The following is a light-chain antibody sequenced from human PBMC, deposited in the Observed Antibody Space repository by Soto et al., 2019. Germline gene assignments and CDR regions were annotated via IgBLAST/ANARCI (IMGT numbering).Light chain of an antibody. J-gene: IGKJ2*01. CDR3: QQSYSIPLT. CDR1: QTINTY. Sequence: DIQMTQSPSSLSASVGDRVTITCRASQTINTYLNWYQQKLGKAPKLLIYAAFTLQSGVPSRFSGSGSGTDFTLTISSPQPEDFATYYCQQSYSIPLTFGQGTKLQIK. V-gene: IGKV1-39*01. CDR2: AAF.